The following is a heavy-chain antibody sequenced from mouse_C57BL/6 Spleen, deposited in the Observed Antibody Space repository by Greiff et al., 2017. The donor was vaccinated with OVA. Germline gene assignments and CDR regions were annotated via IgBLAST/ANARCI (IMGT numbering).Heavy chain of an antibody. CDR2: IWSGGST. V-gene: IGHV2-2*01. CDR3: ARNQIYYYGSSFAY. Sequence: VQGVESGPGLVQPSQSLSITCTVSGFSLTSYGVHWVRQSPGKGLEWLGVIWSGGSTDYNAAFISRLSISKDNSKSQVFFKMNSLQADDTAIYYCARNQIYYYGSSFAYWGQGTLVTVSA. D-gene: IGHD1-1*01. CDR1: GFSLTSYG. J-gene: IGHJ3*01.